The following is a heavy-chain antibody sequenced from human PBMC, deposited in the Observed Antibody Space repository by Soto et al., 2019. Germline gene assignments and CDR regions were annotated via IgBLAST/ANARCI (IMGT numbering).Heavy chain of an antibody. CDR2: IGTAGDT. V-gene: IGHV3-13*01. D-gene: IGHD6-19*01. Sequence: EVQLVESGGGLVQPGGSLRLSCAASGFTFSSYDMHWVRQATGKGLEWVSAIGTAGDTYYPGSVKGRFTISRENAKNSLYLQMNSLRAGDTAVYYCARDGGGAVAGKGHAFYIWGQGTMVTVSS. J-gene: IGHJ3*02. CDR3: ARDGGGAVAGKGHAFYI. CDR1: GFTFSSYD.